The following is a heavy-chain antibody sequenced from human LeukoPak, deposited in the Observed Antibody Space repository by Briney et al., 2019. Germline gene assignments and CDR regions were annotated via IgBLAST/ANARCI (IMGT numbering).Heavy chain of an antibody. Sequence: GGSLRLSCAASGFTFSSYAMHWDRQAPGKGLEWVAVISYDGSNKYYADSVKGRFTISRDNSKNTLYLQMNSLRAEDTAVYYCARTPIRGSGSYYKKGYFDYWGQGTLVTVSS. CDR1: GFTFSSYA. CDR3: ARTPIRGSGSYYKKGYFDY. D-gene: IGHD3-10*01. J-gene: IGHJ4*02. V-gene: IGHV3-30-3*01. CDR2: ISYDGSNK.